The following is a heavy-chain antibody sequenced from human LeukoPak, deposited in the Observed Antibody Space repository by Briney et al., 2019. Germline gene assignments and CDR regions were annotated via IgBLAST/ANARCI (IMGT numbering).Heavy chain of an antibody. CDR3: AKGLSWYCSGGSCSLLPFDY. CDR2: ISGSGGST. J-gene: IGHJ4*02. CDR1: GFTFSSYG. D-gene: IGHD2-15*01. V-gene: IGHV3-23*01. Sequence: GGSLRLSCAASGFTFSSYGMSWVRQAPGKGLEWVSAISGSGGSTYYADSVKGRFTISRDNSKNTLYLQMNSLRAEDTAVYYCAKGLSWYCSGGSCSLLPFDYWGQGTLVTVSS.